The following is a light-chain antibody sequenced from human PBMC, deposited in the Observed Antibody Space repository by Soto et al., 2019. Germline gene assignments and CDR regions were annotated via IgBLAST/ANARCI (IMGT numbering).Light chain of an antibody. CDR1: QDISNY. CDR2: DAS. V-gene: IGKV1-33*01. J-gene: IGKJ5*01. Sequence: DIQMTQSPSSLSASVGDIVTITCQPSQDISNYLNWYQQKPGKAPKLLIYDASNLETGVPSRFSGSGSGTDFTFTISSLQPEDIATYYCQQYDNLHITFGQGTRLEIK. CDR3: QQYDNLHIT.